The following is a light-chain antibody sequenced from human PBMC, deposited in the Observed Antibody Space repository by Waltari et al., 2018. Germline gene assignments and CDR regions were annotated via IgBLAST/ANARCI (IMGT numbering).Light chain of an antibody. CDR3: QQYGSSPLT. CDR1: QSVSSND. Sequence: EIVLTQSPATLSLSPGERATLSCGASQSVSSNDLAWYQQKPGLAPRLLIYDTSRRATGIPDRFSGSGSGTDFTLTISRLEPEDFAVYCCQQYGSSPLTFGGGTKVEIK. CDR2: DTS. J-gene: IGKJ4*01. V-gene: IGKV3D-20*01.